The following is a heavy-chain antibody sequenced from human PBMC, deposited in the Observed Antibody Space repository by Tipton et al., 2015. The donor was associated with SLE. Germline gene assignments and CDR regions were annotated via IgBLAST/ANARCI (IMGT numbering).Heavy chain of an antibody. CDR1: GGSISSYY. CDR3: GRGDSQGRWWNAFDI. D-gene: IGHD2-15*01. V-gene: IGHV4-59*01. CDR2: IYYIGST. Sequence: TLSLTCAVYGGSISSYYWSWIRQPPGKGLEWIGYIYYIGSTNYNPSLKSRVTISVDTSKNQFSLKLRSVTAADTAVYYCGRGDSQGRWWNAFDIGGRGPRVTFPS. J-gene: IGHJ3*02.